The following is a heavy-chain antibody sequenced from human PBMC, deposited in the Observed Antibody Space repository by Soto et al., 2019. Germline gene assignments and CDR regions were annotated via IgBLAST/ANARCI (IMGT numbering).Heavy chain of an antibody. CDR1: GFSFGVSGVG. Sequence: SGPTLVNPTQTLTLTCTFSGFSFGVSGVGVGWIRQPPGRALEWLGLVFWNDDKRYSPSLESRLTLTKDTSNNQVVLTVTNLDPGDTGTYYCARAYTYDFDHWGQGTLVTVSS. CDR2: VFWNDDK. V-gene: IGHV2-5*01. D-gene: IGHD2-21*01. J-gene: IGHJ4*02. CDR3: ARAYTYDFDH.